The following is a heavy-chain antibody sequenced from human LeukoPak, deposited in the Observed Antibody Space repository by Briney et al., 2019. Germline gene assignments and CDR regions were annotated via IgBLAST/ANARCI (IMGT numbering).Heavy chain of an antibody. D-gene: IGHD3-10*01. CDR1: GYTFTSYG. V-gene: IGHV1-18*01. CDR3: ARDITLVRGLGDAFDI. Sequence: ASVKVSCKASGYTFTSYGIRWVRQAPGQGLEWMGWISVFNGNTKYAQKFQGRVTMTTDTSTSTVYMELRSLRSDDTAVYYCARDITLVRGLGDAFDIWGQGTRVTGSS. J-gene: IGHJ3*02. CDR2: ISVFNGNT.